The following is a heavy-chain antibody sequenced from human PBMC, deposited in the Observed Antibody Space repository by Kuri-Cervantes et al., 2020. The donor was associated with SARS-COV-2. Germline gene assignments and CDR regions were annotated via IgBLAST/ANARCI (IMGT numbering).Heavy chain of an antibody. V-gene: IGHV3-30*04. CDR2: ISYDGKNK. Sequence: GESLKISCAASGLTFSSYAMHWVRQAPGKGLEWVAFISYDGKNKKCIASGKGRFTISRDSSQSTLYLQMESLRNEDTAMYFCTKDRLGVHDFWGQGTLVTVSS. J-gene: IGHJ4*02. CDR3: TKDRLGVHDF. CDR1: GLTFSSYA. D-gene: IGHD2-8*01.